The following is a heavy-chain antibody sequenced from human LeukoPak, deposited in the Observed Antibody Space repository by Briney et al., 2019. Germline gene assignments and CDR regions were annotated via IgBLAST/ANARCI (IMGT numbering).Heavy chain of an antibody. CDR2: IIPILGIA. Sequence: GASVKVSCKASGGTFSSYAISWVRQAPGQGVERMGRIIPILGIANYAQKFQGRVTITADKSTSTAYMELSSLRSEDTAVYYCASPLPGYSSSWYSFYAMDVWGQGTTVTVSS. CDR3: ASPLPGYSSSWYSFYAMDV. D-gene: IGHD6-13*01. V-gene: IGHV1-69*04. CDR1: GGTFSSYA. J-gene: IGHJ6*02.